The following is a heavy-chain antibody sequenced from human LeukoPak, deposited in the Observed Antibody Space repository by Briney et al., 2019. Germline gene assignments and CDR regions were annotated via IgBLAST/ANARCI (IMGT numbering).Heavy chain of an antibody. Sequence: SETLSLTCAVSGVSFSGYYWSWIRQPPGKGLEWIGEINHSGSTNYNPSLKNRVTISVDTSKNQFSLKLSSVTAANTAVYYCARDRALAGNHAFDIWGQGTMVTVSS. D-gene: IGHD6-19*01. V-gene: IGHV4-34*01. CDR2: INHSGST. CDR1: GVSFSGYY. CDR3: ARDRALAGNHAFDI. J-gene: IGHJ3*02.